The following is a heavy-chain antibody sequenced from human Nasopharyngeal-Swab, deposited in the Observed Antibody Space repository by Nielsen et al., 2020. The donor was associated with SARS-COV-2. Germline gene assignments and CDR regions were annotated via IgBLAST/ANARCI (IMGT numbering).Heavy chain of an antibody. Sequence: GSLKISCTASGFTFSSYSMNWVRQAPGKGLEWVSSISSSGSYKHCADSVKGRFTISRDNARDSLYLQMNSLRAEDTAVYYCARDRIVGATDFDYWGQGTLVTVSS. CDR3: ARDRIVGATDFDY. J-gene: IGHJ4*02. CDR2: ISSSGSYK. D-gene: IGHD1-26*01. V-gene: IGHV3-21*01. CDR1: GFTFSSYS.